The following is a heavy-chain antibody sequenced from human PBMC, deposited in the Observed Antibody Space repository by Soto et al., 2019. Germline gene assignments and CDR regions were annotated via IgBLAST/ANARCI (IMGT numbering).Heavy chain of an antibody. CDR3: AREGTDSSGYYYYYGMDV. D-gene: IGHD3-22*01. V-gene: IGHV3-74*01. Sequence: EVQLVESGGGLVQPAGSLRLSCAASGFTFSSYWMHWVRQAPGKGLVWVSRINSDGSSTSYADSVKGRFTISRDNAKNTLYLQMNSLRAEDTAVSYCAREGTDSSGYYYYYGMDVWGQGTTVTVSS. CDR1: GFTFSSYW. J-gene: IGHJ6*02. CDR2: INSDGSST.